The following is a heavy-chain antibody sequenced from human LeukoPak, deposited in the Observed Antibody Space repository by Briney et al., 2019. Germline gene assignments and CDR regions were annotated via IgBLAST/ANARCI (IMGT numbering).Heavy chain of an antibody. CDR3: AGSSGWARYFDY. Sequence: GGSLRLSCAASGFTVSTDHMSWVRQAPGKGLEWVAVSYSGGTSQYAESVKGRFTLSRDNAKNSLYLQMNSLRAEDTAVYYCAGSSGWARYFDYWGQGTLVTVSS. D-gene: IGHD6-19*01. CDR1: GFTVSTDH. J-gene: IGHJ4*02. V-gene: IGHV3-53*01. CDR2: SYSGGTS.